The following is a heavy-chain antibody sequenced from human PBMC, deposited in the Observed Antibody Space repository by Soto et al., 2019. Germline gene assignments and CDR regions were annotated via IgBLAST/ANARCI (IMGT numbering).Heavy chain of an antibody. CDR2: IYHSGST. CDR3: ARGAVVNFDS. D-gene: IGHD3-22*01. J-gene: IGHJ4*02. V-gene: IGHV4-30-2*01. Sequence: QLQLQESGSGLVKPSQTLSLTCAVSGGSISSGGSSWTWIRQPPGKGLEWIGYIYHSGSTYYNPSLQSRVTISVARSKNQFSLKLTSVTAADTAVYYCARGAVVNFDSWGQGTLVTVSS. CDR1: GGSISSGGSS.